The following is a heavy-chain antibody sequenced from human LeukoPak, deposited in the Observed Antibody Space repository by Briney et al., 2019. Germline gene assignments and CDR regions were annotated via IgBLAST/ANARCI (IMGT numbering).Heavy chain of an antibody. CDR3: AKGRNVLRYPYGMDV. CDR2: ISASGGSA. V-gene: IGHV3-23*01. CDR1: GFTFSSYA. D-gene: IGHD3-9*01. J-gene: IGHJ6*02. Sequence: GGSLRLSCAAFGFTFSSYAMGWVRQAPGKGLEWVSAISASGGSAYYADSVKGRFTISRDNSKNTLYLQMNSLRAEDTAVYYCAKGRNVLRYPYGMDVWGQGTTVTVSS.